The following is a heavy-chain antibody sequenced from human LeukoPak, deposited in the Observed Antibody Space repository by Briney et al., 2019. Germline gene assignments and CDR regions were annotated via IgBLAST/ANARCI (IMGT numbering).Heavy chain of an antibody. V-gene: IGHV3-21*01. J-gene: IGHJ4*02. CDR3: ARDLAGGAKKSPGDFYY. CDR1: AFSFVNFN. Sequence: PGGSLRLSCAASAFSFVNFNLNWIRQAPGKGLEWVASISSDGTYIYYADSVKGRFTISRDNANNSLYLQMNSLRAEDTALYYCARDLAGGAKKSPGDFYYWGQGVQVTVSS. D-gene: IGHD3-16*01. CDR2: ISSDGTYI.